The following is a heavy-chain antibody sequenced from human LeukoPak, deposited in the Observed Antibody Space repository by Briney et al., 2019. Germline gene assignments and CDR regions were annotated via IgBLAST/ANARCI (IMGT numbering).Heavy chain of an antibody. CDR3: AREVPGYHDGRGYAGATFDY. CDR1: DGSISSYY. V-gene: IGHV4-4*07. D-gene: IGHD3-22*01. CDR2: IYSSGST. Sequence: SETLSLTCIVSDGSISSYYGDWIRQPAGKGLEWIGRIYSSGSTNYNPSLKTRVTMSVDTTRNQFSLKLTSVTAADTAVYYCAREVPGYHDGRGYAGATFDYWGQGTLVTVSS. J-gene: IGHJ4*02.